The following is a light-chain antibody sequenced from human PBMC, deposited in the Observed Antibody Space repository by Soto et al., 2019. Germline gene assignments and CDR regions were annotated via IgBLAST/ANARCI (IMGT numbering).Light chain of an antibody. CDR1: SSDVGSYNR. J-gene: IGLJ1*01. CDR3: SSYTSSDTYV. Sequence: QSALTQPPSVSGSPGQSVTISCTGTSSDVGSYNRVSWYQQPPGTAPKLMTYEVTNRPSGVPDRFSGSKSGNTASLTISGLQAEDEADYCSSYTSSDTYVFGTGTKVTVL. CDR2: EVT. V-gene: IGLV2-18*02.